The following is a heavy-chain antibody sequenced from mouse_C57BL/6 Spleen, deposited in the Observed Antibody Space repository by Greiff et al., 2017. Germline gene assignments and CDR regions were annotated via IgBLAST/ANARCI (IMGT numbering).Heavy chain of an antibody. J-gene: IGHJ3*01. V-gene: IGHV1-50*01. D-gene: IGHD1-1*01. CDR3: ASCSRTGAWFAY. CDR2: IAPSDSST. Sequence: QVQLQQPGAELVKPGASVKLSCKASGYTFTSYWMQWVKQRPGQGLEWIGEIAPSDSSTTYNQKFKGKATLTVDTSSSTAYMQLSSLTSEDSAVYYCASCSRTGAWFAYWGQGTLVTVSA. CDR1: GYTFTSYW.